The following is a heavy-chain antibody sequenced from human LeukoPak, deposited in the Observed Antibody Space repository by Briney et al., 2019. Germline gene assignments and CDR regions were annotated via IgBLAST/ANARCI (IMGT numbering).Heavy chain of an antibody. Sequence: PSETLSLTCTVSGGSISSYYWSWIRQPPGKGLEWIGYIYYSGSTNYNPSLKSRVTISVDTSKNQFSLKLSSVTAADTAVYYCARRGKEPGSYLYYFDYWGQGTLVTVSS. CDR3: ARRGKEPGSYLYYFDY. CDR1: GGSISSYY. CDR2: IYYSGST. D-gene: IGHD3-10*01. V-gene: IGHV4-59*08. J-gene: IGHJ4*02.